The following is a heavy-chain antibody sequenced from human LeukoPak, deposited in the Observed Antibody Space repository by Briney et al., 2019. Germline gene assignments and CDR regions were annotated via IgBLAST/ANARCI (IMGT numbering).Heavy chain of an antibody. V-gene: IGHV3-23*01. Sequence: PGGSLRLSCAASGFSFSNYAMSWVRRAPGKGLEWVSAISGGGSRTYYADSVKGRFTLSRDNSKNTLYLQMSGLRADDTAVYYCARGASEESLFDFWGQGTLVTVSS. J-gene: IGHJ4*02. CDR2: ISGGGSRT. CDR3: ARGASEESLFDF. D-gene: IGHD2/OR15-2a*01. CDR1: GFSFSNYA.